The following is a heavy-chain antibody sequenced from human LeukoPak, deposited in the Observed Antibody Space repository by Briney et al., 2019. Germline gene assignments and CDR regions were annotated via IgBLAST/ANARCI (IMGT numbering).Heavy chain of an antibody. Sequence: GGSLRLPCEASGFFVNTNYRSWVRQAPGKGLEYVSVLYSGGNTYYADSVKGRFTISRDNSNNIVFLQMNSLTAEDTAVYFCARRFDYWGQGTLVTVSS. CDR3: ARRFDY. CDR2: LYSGGNT. J-gene: IGHJ4*02. CDR1: GFFVNTNY. V-gene: IGHV3-53*01.